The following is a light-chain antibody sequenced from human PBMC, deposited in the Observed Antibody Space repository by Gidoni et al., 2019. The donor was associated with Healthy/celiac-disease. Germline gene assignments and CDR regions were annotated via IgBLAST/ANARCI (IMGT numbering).Light chain of an antibody. CDR2: AAS. CDR3: QHSYITPT. Sequence: DIQMTQSPSSLSASVGDRVTITCRASHSISSYLNWYQQKPGKAPKLLIYAASSLQSGVPSMFSGSGSGTDFTLTISRLQPEDFATYYCQHSYITPTFGQGTRLEIK. CDR1: HSISSY. V-gene: IGKV1-39*01. J-gene: IGKJ5*01.